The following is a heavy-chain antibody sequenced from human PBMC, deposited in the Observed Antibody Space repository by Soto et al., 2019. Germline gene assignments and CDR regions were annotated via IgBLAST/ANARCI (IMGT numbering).Heavy chain of an antibody. CDR3: AGTTRFSFDP. CDR1: GASITTYF. CDR2: IHNNGNT. Sequence: ASETLSLTCTVSGASITTYFWSWIRQPPGKGLEWIGYIHNNGNTYYNPSLKSRVTISVDTSKNQFSLKLNSVTAADAAMYFCAGTTRFSFDPWGQGTLVTVSS. D-gene: IGHD1-1*01. J-gene: IGHJ5*02. V-gene: IGHV4-59*12.